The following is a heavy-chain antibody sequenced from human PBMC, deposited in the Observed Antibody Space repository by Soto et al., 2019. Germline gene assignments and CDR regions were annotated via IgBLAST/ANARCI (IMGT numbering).Heavy chain of an antibody. V-gene: IGHV1-24*01. D-gene: IGHD6-19*01. CDR3: ATVYSSGWPDAFDI. CDR2: FDPEDGET. CDR1: GYTLTELS. J-gene: IGHJ3*02. Sequence: ASVKVSCKVSGYTLTELSMHWVRQAPGKGLEWMGGFDPEDGETIYAQKFQGRVTMTEDTSTDTAYMELSSLRSEDTAVYYCATVYSSGWPDAFDIWGQGTTVTVSS.